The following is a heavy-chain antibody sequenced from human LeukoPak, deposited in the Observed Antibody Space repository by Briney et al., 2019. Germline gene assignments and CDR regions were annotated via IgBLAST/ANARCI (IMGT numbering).Heavy chain of an antibody. CDR1: GGSFSGYY. CDR3: ARERGDYDFWSGYYSPAGRFDP. V-gene: IGHV4-34*01. J-gene: IGHJ5*02. D-gene: IGHD3-3*01. CDR2: INHSGST. Sequence: PSETLSLTCAVYGGSFSGYYWSWIRQPPGKGLEWIGEINHSGSTNYNPSLKSRVTISVDTSKNQFSLKLSSVTAADTAVYHCARERGDYDFWSGYYSPAGRFDPWGQGTLVTVSS.